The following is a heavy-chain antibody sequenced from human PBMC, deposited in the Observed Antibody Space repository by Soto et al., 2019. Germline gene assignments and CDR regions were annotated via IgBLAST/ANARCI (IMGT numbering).Heavy chain of an antibody. Sequence: ASVKVSCKASGYTFTSYGISWVRQAPGQGLEWMGWISAYNGNTNYAQKLQGRVTMTTDTSTSTAYMELRSLRSDDTAVYYCARDLLVRIVGANLPFDYWGQGTLVTVSS. CDR1: GYTFTSYG. D-gene: IGHD1-26*01. J-gene: IGHJ4*02. CDR3: ARDLLVRIVGANLPFDY. CDR2: ISAYNGNT. V-gene: IGHV1-18*01.